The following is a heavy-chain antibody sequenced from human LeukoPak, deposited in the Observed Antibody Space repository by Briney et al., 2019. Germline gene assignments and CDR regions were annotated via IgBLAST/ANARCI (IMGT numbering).Heavy chain of an antibody. CDR2: IHYSGST. CDR1: GGSISSGGYY. J-gene: IGHJ6*03. Sequence: SETLSLTCTVSGGSISSGGYYWSWIRQHPRKGLEWIGYIHYSGSTYYNPSLRSRLTISVDTSKNQFSLNLSSVTAADTAVYYCASKRYYYYYMDVWGKGTTVTVSS. V-gene: IGHV4-31*03. CDR3: ASKRYYYYYMDV.